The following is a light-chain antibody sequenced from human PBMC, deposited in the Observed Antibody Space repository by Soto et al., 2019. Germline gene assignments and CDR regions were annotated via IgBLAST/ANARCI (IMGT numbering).Light chain of an antibody. CDR3: QQYYNYLFT. J-gene: IGKJ2*01. Sequence: DIHMTQSPSTLSASVGDRVTITCRASQSISGWLAWYQQKPGKAPKLLIYDASSLKGGVPSRFSGSESGTECTLTISSLQPDDFATYYCQQYYNYLFTFGQGSKLEIK. CDR2: DAS. CDR1: QSISGW. V-gene: IGKV1-5*01.